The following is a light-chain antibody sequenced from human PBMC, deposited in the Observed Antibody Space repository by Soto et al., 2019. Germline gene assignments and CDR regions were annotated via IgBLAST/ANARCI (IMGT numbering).Light chain of an antibody. CDR1: QSISSW. Sequence: DIQMTQSPSTLSASVGDRVTITCRASQSISSWLAWYQQKPGKAPKLLIYKASSLESGVTSRFSGSRSGTEFTLTIISLQPDDIATYYCKQYNSYSGTFGQGTKMEIK. CDR2: KAS. J-gene: IGKJ1*01. CDR3: KQYNSYSGT. V-gene: IGKV1-5*03.